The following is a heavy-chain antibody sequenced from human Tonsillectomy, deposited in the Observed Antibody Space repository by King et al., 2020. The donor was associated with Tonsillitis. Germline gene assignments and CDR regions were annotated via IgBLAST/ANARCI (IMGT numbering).Heavy chain of an antibody. CDR3: ARVVGDISSWYGIYYYYGMDV. V-gene: IGHV3-11*06. J-gene: IGHJ6*02. Sequence: VQLVESGGGLVKPGGSLRLSCAASGFTFSDYYMSWIRQAPGKGLEWVSYITSSTNYTNYADSVKGRFTISRDNAKNSLYLQMNSLRPEDTAVYYCARVVGDISSWYGIYYYYGMDVWGQGTTVTVSS. CDR1: GFTFSDYY. CDR2: ITSSTNYT. D-gene: IGHD6-13*01.